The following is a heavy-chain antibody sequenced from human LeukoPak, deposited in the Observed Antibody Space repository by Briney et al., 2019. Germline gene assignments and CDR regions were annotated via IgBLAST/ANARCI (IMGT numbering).Heavy chain of an antibody. CDR3: ARDRYHYDSSGYYFDH. V-gene: IGHV4-61*01. D-gene: IGHD3-22*01. CDR2: IYYSGNT. CDR1: GGSVSSGTYY. Sequence: SETLSLTCTVSGGSVSSGTYYWSWIRQPPGRGLEWIGYIYYSGNTNYIPSLKSRVTISVDTSKNQLSLKLSSVTAADTAVYYCARDRYHYDSSGYYFDHWGQGTLVTVSS. J-gene: IGHJ4*02.